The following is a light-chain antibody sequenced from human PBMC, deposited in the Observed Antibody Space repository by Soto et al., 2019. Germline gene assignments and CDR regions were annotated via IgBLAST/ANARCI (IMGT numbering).Light chain of an antibody. CDR1: SSNIGAGYD. CDR3: QSYDSSLSGSHVV. CDR2: GNS. J-gene: IGLJ2*01. Sequence: QSVLTQPPSVSGAPGQRVTISCTGSSSNIGAGYDVHWYQQLPGTAPKLLIYGNSNRPSGVPDRFSGSKSGTSASLAITGLQAEDEADYYCQSYDSSLSGSHVVFGAGTKLTVL. V-gene: IGLV1-40*01.